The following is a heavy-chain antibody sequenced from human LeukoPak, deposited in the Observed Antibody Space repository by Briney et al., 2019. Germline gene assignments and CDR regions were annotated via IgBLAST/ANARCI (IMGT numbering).Heavy chain of an antibody. Sequence: SETLSLTCTVSGGSISSYYWSWIRQPPGKGLEWIGYIYYSGSTNYNPSLESRVTISLDTSKNQFSLKLSSVTAADTAVYYCARHKKTGGFHAFDIWGQGTMVTVSS. CDR2: IYYSGST. D-gene: IGHD3-16*01. CDR1: GGSISSYY. V-gene: IGHV4-59*01. CDR3: ARHKKTGGFHAFDI. J-gene: IGHJ3*02.